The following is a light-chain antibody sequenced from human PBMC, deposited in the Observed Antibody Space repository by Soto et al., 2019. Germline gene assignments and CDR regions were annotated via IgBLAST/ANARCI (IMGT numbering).Light chain of an antibody. J-gene: IGKJ1*01. CDR1: QTISSW. V-gene: IGKV1-5*01. Sequence: DIQMTQSPSTLSASVGDRVTITCRASQTISSWSAWYQQKPGKAPKVLIYDASSLESGVPSRFSGSGSGTEFTLTISSLQPDDSATYYCQQYNSYSWTFGQGTKVDIK. CDR2: DAS. CDR3: QQYNSYSWT.